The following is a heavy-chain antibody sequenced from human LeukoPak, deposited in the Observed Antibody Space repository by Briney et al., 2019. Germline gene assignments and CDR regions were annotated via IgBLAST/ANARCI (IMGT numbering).Heavy chain of an antibody. Sequence: PGGTLRLSCAASGFTFSSYGMSWVRQAPGKGLEWVSAISGSGGSTYYADSVNGRFTISRDNSKNTLYLQMNSLRVEDTAVYYCAKPGGIAAAGLTEGFHCWGQGTLVTVSS. CDR2: ISGSGGST. J-gene: IGHJ4*02. V-gene: IGHV3-23*01. CDR1: GFTFSSYG. D-gene: IGHD6-13*01. CDR3: AKPGGIAAAGLTEGFHC.